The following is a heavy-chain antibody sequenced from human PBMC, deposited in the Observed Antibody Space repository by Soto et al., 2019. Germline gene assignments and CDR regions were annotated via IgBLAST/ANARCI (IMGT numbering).Heavy chain of an antibody. CDR3: AHRQRYFDWLSSWFDP. V-gene: IGHV2-5*01. D-gene: IGHD3-9*01. Sequence: SGPKLGNPTQTLTLTCTFCVFSLSTSGVGVGWIRQPPGKALEWLALIYWNDDKRYSPSLKSRLTITKDTSKNQVVLTMTNMDPVDTATYYCAHRQRYFDWLSSWFDPWGQGTLVTVSS. J-gene: IGHJ5*02. CDR2: IYWNDDK. CDR1: VFSLSTSGVG.